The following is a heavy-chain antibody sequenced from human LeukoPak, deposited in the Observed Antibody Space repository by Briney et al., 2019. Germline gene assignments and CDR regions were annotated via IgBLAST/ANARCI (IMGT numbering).Heavy chain of an antibody. CDR3: AKDHHTSGIAVAGTDPG. V-gene: IGHV3-23*01. Sequence: GESLRLSCAASGFTFSSYAMSWVRQAPGKGLEWVSAISGSGGSTYYADSVKGRFTISRDNSKNTLYLQMNSLRAEDTAVYYCAKDHHTSGIAVAGTDPGRGQGTLVTVSS. D-gene: IGHD6-19*01. CDR1: GFTFSSYA. CDR2: ISGSGGST. J-gene: IGHJ4*02.